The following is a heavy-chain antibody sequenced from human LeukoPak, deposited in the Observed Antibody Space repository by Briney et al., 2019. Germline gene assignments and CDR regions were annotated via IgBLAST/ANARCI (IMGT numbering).Heavy chain of an antibody. CDR2: ISYDGSDK. V-gene: IGHV3-30-3*01. D-gene: IGHD1-26*01. J-gene: IGHJ6*02. CDR1: GFTFSSYA. Sequence: PGGSLRLSCAASGFTFSSYAMSWVRQAPGKGLEWVAVISYDGSDKYYADSAKGRFTISRDNSKNTLYLQMNSLRAEDTAVYYCARDLRYPTDYGMDVWGQGTTVTVSS. CDR3: ARDLRYPTDYGMDV.